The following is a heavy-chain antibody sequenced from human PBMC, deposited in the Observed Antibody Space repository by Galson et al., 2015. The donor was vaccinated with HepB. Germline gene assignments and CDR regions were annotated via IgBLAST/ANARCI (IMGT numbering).Heavy chain of an antibody. Sequence: SLRLSCAASGFTFGDYAMSWVRQAPGKGLEWVGFIRSKAYGGTTEYAASVKGRFTISRDDSKSIAYLQMNSLKTEDTAVYYCTPSSSFSAYGMDVWGQGTTVTVSS. V-gene: IGHV3-49*04. CDR1: GFTFGDYA. CDR3: TPSSSFSAYGMDV. D-gene: IGHD6-6*01. CDR2: IRSKAYGGTT. J-gene: IGHJ6*02.